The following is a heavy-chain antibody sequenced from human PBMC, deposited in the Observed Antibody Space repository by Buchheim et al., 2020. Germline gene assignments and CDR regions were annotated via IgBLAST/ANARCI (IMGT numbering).Heavy chain of an antibody. CDR3: ARETSRQYYYYGMDV. Sequence: QVQLQESGPGLVKPSETLSLTCTVSGGSISSYYWSWIRQPPGKGLEWIGYIYYSGSTNYNPSLKSRVTISVDTSKNQFSLKLSSVTAADTAVYYCARETSRQYYYYGMDVWGQGTT. D-gene: IGHD2-2*01. V-gene: IGHV4-59*01. CDR1: GGSISSYY. J-gene: IGHJ6*02. CDR2: IYYSGST.